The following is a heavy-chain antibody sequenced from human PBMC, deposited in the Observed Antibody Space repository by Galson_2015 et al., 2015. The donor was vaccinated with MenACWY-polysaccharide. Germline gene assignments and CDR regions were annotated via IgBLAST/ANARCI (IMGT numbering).Heavy chain of an antibody. CDR3: ARDTSDTAMVTEIDY. D-gene: IGHD5-18*01. J-gene: IGHJ4*02. V-gene: IGHV3-21*01. CDR1: GSTFSSYS. Sequence: SLRLSCAASGSTFSSYSMNWVRQAPGKGLEWVSSISSSSSYIYYADSVKGRFTISRDNAKNSLYLQMNSLRAEDTAVYYCARDTSDTAMVTEIDYWGQGTLVTVSS. CDR2: ISSSSSYI.